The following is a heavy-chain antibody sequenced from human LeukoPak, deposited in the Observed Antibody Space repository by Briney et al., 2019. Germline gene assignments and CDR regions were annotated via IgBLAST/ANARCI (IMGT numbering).Heavy chain of an antibody. Sequence: ASVKVSCKASGYTSTGYYMHWVRQAPGQGLEWMGWINPNNGGTNYAQKFQGRVTMTRDTSISTAYMELSRLRSDDTAVYYCARPGYDSSGYGYWGQGTLVTVSS. V-gene: IGHV1-2*02. D-gene: IGHD3-22*01. CDR1: GYTSTGYY. CDR2: INPNNGGT. J-gene: IGHJ4*02. CDR3: ARPGYDSSGYGY.